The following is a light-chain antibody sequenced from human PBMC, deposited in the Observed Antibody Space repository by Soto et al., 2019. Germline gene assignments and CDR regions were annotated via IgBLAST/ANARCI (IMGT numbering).Light chain of an antibody. V-gene: IGKV1-27*01. CDR1: QGISND. Sequence: DIQMTQSPSSLSASVGDRVTITCRASQGISNDLAWYQQKPGKVPKLLIYAASTLQSGVPSRFSDSGSGTDFTLTISSLQPEDVETYYCQKYNSAPWTFGQGTKVEIK. CDR2: AAS. J-gene: IGKJ1*01. CDR3: QKYNSAPWT.